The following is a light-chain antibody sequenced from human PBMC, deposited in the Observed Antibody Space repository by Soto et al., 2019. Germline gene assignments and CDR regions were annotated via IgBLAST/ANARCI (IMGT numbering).Light chain of an antibody. CDR1: QSITSN. CDR2: AAS. J-gene: IGKJ4*01. CDR3: QQYNDWPPLT. Sequence: EIVMTQSPVTLSVSPGERATLSCRASQSITSNLAWYQQKPGQAPRLLIYAASTRASGIPARFSGSGSGTEFTLTISSLQSEDFAVYYCQQYNDWPPLTFGGGTKVEIK. V-gene: IGKV3-15*01.